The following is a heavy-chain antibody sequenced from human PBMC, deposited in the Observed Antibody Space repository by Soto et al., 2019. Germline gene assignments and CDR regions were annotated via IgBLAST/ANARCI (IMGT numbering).Heavy chain of an antibody. CDR3: TRGALARYCTNGVCPFDY. CDR2: INAGNGNT. J-gene: IGHJ4*02. D-gene: IGHD2-8*01. V-gene: IGHV1-3*01. CDR1: GYTFTSYA. Sequence: ASVKVSCKASGYTFTSYAMHWVRQAPGQRLEWMGWINAGNGNTKYSQKFQGRVTITRDTSASTAYMELSSLRSEDTAVYYCTRGALARYCTNGVCPFDYWGQGTLVTVSS.